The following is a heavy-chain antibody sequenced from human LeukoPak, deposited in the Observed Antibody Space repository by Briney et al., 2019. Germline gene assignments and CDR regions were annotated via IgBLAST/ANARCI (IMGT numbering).Heavy chain of an antibody. CDR3: ARGPFADVGALLFDY. J-gene: IGHJ4*02. V-gene: IGHV1-69*02. D-gene: IGHD1-26*01. CDR1: GDTFTSYT. CDR2: IIPILGIA. Sequence: SVKLSCKASGDTFTSYTISWVRQAPGQGLEWMGRIIPILGIANYAQKFQGRVTITADKSTSTAYMELSSLRSEDTAVCYCARGPFADVGALLFDYWGQGTLVTVSS.